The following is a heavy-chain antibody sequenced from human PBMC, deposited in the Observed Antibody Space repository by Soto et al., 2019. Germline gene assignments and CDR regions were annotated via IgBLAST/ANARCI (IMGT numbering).Heavy chain of an antibody. CDR2: INTIGTT. J-gene: IGHJ6*02. CDR1: GGSISSNF. D-gene: IGHD1-26*01. V-gene: IGHV4-4*07. Sequence: QVQLQESGPGLVKPSETLSLTCTVSGGSISSNFWSWIRQPAGKGLEWIGRINTIGTTNYNPSLKRQVTMSVDTSKNQFSLKLNSVTAADTAVYYCSRDVRWDRGLDVWGQGTTVTVSS. CDR3: SRDVRWDRGLDV.